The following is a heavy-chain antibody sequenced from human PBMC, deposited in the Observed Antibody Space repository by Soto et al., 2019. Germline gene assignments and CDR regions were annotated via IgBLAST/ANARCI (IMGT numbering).Heavy chain of an antibody. V-gene: IGHV4-39*01. CDR3: ARLGKKYYDFWSGYSTDYYYYYGMDV. J-gene: IGHJ6*02. Sequence: SETLSLTCTVSGGYIRSSGYYWGWIRQPPGKGLEWIGSIYYSGSTYYNPSLKSRVTISVDTSKNQFSLKLSSVTAADTAVYYCARLGKKYYDFWSGYSTDYYYYYGMDVWGQGTTVTVSS. D-gene: IGHD3-3*01. CDR2: IYYSGST. CDR1: GGYIRSSGYY.